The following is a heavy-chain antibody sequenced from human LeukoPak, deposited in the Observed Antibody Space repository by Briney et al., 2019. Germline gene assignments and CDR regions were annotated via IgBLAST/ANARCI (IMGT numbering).Heavy chain of an antibody. D-gene: IGHD6-13*01. V-gene: IGHV4-59*11. J-gene: IGHJ6*03. Sequence: PSETLSLTCTVSGGSISSHYWSWIRQPPGKGLEWIGYIYYSGSTNYNPSLKSRVTISVDKSKNQFSLKLSTVTAADTAVYYCARVFSSSWYYYYYYRDVWPKGTTVSVSS. CDR2: IYYSGST. CDR1: GGSISSHY. CDR3: ARVFSSSWYYYYYYRDV.